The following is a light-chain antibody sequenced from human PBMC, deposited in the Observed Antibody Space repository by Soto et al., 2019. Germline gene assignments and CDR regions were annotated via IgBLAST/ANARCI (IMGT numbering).Light chain of an antibody. CDR3: CAYAGCYTSL. Sequence: QSALTQPRSVSGSPGQSVTISCTGTGNDVGAYNYVSWYQQHPGRPPKLLIYGVVRWPSGVPDRFSGSKSGNTASLTISGLQAEDEADYFCCAYAGCYTSLFGTGTKVTVL. V-gene: IGLV2-11*01. J-gene: IGLJ1*01. CDR2: GVV. CDR1: GNDVGAYNY.